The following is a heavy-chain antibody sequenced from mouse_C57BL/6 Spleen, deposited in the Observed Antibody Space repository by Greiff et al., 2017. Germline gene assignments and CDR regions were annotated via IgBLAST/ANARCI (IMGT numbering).Heavy chain of an antibody. D-gene: IGHD2-1*01. CDR3: ARRGIYYGNYVRLFDY. V-gene: IGHV1-42*01. Sequence: VQLQQSGPELVKPGASVKISCKASGYSFTGYYMNWVKQSPEKSLEWIGEINPSTGGTTYNQKFKAKATLTVDKSSSTAYMQLKSLTSEDSAVYYCARRGIYYGNYVRLFDYWGQGTTLTVSS. CDR2: INPSTGGT. CDR1: GYSFTGYY. J-gene: IGHJ2*01.